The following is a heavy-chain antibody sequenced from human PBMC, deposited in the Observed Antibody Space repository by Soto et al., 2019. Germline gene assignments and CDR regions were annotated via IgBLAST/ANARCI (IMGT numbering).Heavy chain of an antibody. V-gene: IGHV4-34*01. CDR3: ASRRSVVVPAAIWDWFDP. Sequence: PSETLSLTCAVYGGSFSGYYWSWIRQPPGKGLEWIGEINHSGSTNYNPSLKSRVTISVDTSKNQFSLKLSSVTAADTAVYYCASRRSVVVPAAIWDWFDPWGQGTLVPVSS. CDR1: GGSFSGYY. J-gene: IGHJ5*02. D-gene: IGHD2-2*01. CDR2: INHSGST.